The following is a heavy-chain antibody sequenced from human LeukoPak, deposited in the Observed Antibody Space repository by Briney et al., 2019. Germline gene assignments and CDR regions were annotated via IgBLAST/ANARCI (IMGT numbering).Heavy chain of an antibody. Sequence: GGSLRLSCAASGFTFSSYAMHWVRQAPGKGLEWVAVISYDGSNKYYADSVKGRFTISRDNSKNTLYLQMNSLRAEDTAVYYCARGLVSGDYRTWGQGTLVTVSS. CDR1: GFTFSSYA. CDR3: ARGLVSGDYRT. V-gene: IGHV3-30-3*01. D-gene: IGHD4-17*01. CDR2: ISYDGSNK. J-gene: IGHJ5*02.